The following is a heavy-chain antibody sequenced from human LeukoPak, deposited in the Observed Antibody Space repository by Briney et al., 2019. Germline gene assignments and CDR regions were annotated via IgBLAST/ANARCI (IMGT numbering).Heavy chain of an antibody. CDR1: GFTFSTYS. J-gene: IGHJ4*02. D-gene: IGHD5-24*01. CDR3: ARGRGGSGREAYNVDY. CDR2: ISSSSIYI. V-gene: IGHV3-21*01. Sequence: GGSLRLSCAASGFTFSTYSMNWVRQAPGKGLEWVSSISSSSIYIYYADSVKGRFTISRDNAESSLFLQMNSLRDEDTAVYYCARGRGGSGREAYNVDYWGQGTLVTVSS.